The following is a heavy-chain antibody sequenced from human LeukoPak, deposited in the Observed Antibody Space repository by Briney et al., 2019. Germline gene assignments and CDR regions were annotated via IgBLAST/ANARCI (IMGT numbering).Heavy chain of an antibody. D-gene: IGHD3-16*01. J-gene: IGHJ3*02. Sequence: GGSLRLSCEASGFTFSSFAMNWVRQAPGKGLEWVSPITSNGGSTNYPETVKGRFTMSRDNSKNTMWLQMNSLRADYPAIYYGAKGGPTLLDAFDMWGEGTMVTVSS. V-gene: IGHV3-23*01. CDR3: AKGGPTLLDAFDM. CDR2: ITSNGGST. CDR1: GFTFSSFA.